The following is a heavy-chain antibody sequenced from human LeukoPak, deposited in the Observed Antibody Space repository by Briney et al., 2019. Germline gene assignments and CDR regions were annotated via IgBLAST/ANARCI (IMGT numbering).Heavy chain of an antibody. Sequence: ASVKVSCKASGYTFTGYYMHRVRQTPGQGLEWMGWINPNSGGTNYAQKFQGRVTMTRDTSISTAYMELSRLRSDDTAVYYCAREGVAVVVPAAFDPWGQGTLVTVSS. V-gene: IGHV1-2*02. CDR1: GYTFTGYY. CDR3: AREGVAVVVPAAFDP. CDR2: INPNSGGT. D-gene: IGHD2-2*01. J-gene: IGHJ5*02.